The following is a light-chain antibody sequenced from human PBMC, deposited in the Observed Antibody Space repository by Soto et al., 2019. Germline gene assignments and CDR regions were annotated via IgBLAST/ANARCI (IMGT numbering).Light chain of an antibody. Sequence: QSVLTQPPSVSGAPGQRVTISFAGGSSDIGAGYDVHWYQQLPGTAPRLLIFANTIRPSGVPDRFSGSKSGTSASLAITGLQAEDEADYYCQSYDSSLSGVVFGGGTKLTVL. V-gene: IGLV1-40*01. J-gene: IGLJ2*01. CDR3: QSYDSSLSGVV. CDR2: ANT. CDR1: SSDIGAGYD.